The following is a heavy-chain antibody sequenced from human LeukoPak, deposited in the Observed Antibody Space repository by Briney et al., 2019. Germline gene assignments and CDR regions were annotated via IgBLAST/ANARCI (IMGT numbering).Heavy chain of an antibody. Sequence: ESGPTLVKPTQTLTLTCTFSGFSLSTSGVGVGWIRQPPGKALEWLALIYWDDDERYSPSLKSRLTITKDTSKNQVVLTMTNMDPVDTATYYCAHSDLGYCSGGSCLDYWGQGTLVTVSS. CDR3: AHSDLGYCSGGSCLDY. V-gene: IGHV2-5*02. J-gene: IGHJ4*02. CDR2: IYWDDDE. CDR1: GFSLSTSGVG. D-gene: IGHD2-15*01.